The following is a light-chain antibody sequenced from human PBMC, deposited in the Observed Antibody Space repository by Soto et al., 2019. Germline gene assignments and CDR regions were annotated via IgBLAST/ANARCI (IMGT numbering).Light chain of an antibody. V-gene: IGLV2-14*01. Sequence: QSALTQPASVSGSPGQSITISCTGTSSDVGGYNYVSWYQQHPGKAPKLMIYEVSNQPSGVSNRFSGSKSGNTASLTISGLQAEDEADYCCSSYTSSSTYVFGTGTKLTVL. CDR3: SSYTSSSTYV. CDR2: EVS. J-gene: IGLJ1*01. CDR1: SSDVGGYNY.